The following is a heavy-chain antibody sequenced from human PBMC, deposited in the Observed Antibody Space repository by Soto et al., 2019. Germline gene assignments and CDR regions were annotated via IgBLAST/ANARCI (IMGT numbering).Heavy chain of an antibody. V-gene: IGHV6-1*01. D-gene: IGHD3-3*01. CDR3: ARDAGDHRSGYFDY. CDR2: TYYRSKWYN. CDR1: GDSVSSNSAA. Sequence: SETLSLTCAISGDSVSSNSAAWNWIRQSPSRDLEWLGRTYYRSKWYNDYAVSVKSRITINPDTSKNQFSLQLNSVTPADTAVYYCARDAGDHRSGYFDYWGQGTLVTVSS. J-gene: IGHJ4*02.